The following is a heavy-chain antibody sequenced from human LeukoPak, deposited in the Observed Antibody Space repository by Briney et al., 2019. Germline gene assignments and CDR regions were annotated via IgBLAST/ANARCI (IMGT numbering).Heavy chain of an antibody. CDR2: IYTSGST. J-gene: IGHJ4*02. D-gene: IGHD6-13*01. V-gene: IGHV4-59*10. CDR3: ARAGDSSSWYEGGYYFDY. Sequence: SETLSLTCAVYGGSFSGYYWSWIRQPAGKGLEWIGRIYTSGSTNYNPSLKSRVTMSIDTSKNQFSLKLSSVTAADTAVYYCARAGDSSSWYEGGYYFDYWGQGALVTVSS. CDR1: GGSFSGYY.